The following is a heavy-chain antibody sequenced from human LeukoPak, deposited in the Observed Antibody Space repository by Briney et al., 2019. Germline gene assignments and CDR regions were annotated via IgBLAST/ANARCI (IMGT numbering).Heavy chain of an antibody. V-gene: IGHV1-18*01. Sequence: GASVKVSCKASGYTFRSYPINWVRQAPGQGLEGVGWVSPYSGNTKYAQRVQGRVTMTTDTSTSTAYMELRSLRSDDTALYYCASDLDRPSAAGAATEVVWFDPWGQGTMVTVSS. CDR2: VSPYSGNT. J-gene: IGHJ5*02. CDR3: ASDLDRPSAAGAATEVVWFDP. D-gene: IGHD1-26*01. CDR1: GYTFRSYP.